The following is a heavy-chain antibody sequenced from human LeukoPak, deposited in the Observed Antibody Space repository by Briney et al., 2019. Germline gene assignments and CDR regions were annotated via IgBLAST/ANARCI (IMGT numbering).Heavy chain of an antibody. V-gene: IGHV1-69*04. J-gene: IGHJ4*02. CDR2: IIPILGIA. D-gene: IGHD3-10*01. CDR3: ARGQGSGSYYGN. CDR1: GGTFSSYA. Sequence: SVKVSCKASGGTFSSYAISWVRQAPGQGLEWMGRIIPILGIANYAQKFQGRVTITADKSTSTAYMELSSLRSEDTAVYYCARGQGSGSYYGNWGQGTLVTVSS.